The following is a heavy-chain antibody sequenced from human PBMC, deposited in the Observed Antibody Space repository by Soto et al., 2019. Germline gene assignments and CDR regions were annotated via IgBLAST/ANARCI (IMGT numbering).Heavy chain of an antibody. J-gene: IGHJ6*02. CDR1: GFTFSDYY. V-gene: IGHV3-11*04. Sequence: PWGSLRLSCAASGFTFSDYYISWIRQAPGKGLEWVSYISSSGSTIYYADSVKGRFTISRDNAKNSLYLQMNSLRAEDTAVYYCTRAGRGAVVVGDLGYFYYGMDVWGQGTTVTVSS. CDR3: TRAGRGAVVVGDLGYFYYGMDV. CDR2: ISSSGSTI. D-gene: IGHD2-15*01.